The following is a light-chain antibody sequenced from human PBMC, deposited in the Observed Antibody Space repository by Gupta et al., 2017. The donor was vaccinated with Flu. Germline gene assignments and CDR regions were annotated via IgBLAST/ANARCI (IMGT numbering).Light chain of an antibody. J-gene: IGLJ3*02. CDR2: EVT. V-gene: IGLV2-14*01. Sequence: QSALPQPASVSGSPGPSITISCTGTSSDVGGHNYVSWYQHHPGKAPQLLIYEVTNRPSGVSNRFSGSKSGNTASLTIFGLHAEDESNYYCSSYTISNTWVFGGGTRVTVL. CDR3: SSYTISNTWV. CDR1: SSDVGGHNY.